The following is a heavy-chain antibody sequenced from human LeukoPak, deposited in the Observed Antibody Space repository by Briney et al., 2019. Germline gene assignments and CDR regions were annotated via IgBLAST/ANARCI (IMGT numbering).Heavy chain of an antibody. V-gene: IGHV1-2*02. Sequence: ASVKVSCKASGYTFTGYYMHWVRQAPGQGLEWMGWINPNSGGTNYAQKFQGRVTMTRNTSISTAYMELSSLRSEDTAVYYCARGGGSGWYDWFDPWGQGTLVTVSS. CDR3: ARGGGSGWYDWFDP. J-gene: IGHJ5*02. CDR2: INPNSGGT. D-gene: IGHD6-19*01. CDR1: GYTFTGYY.